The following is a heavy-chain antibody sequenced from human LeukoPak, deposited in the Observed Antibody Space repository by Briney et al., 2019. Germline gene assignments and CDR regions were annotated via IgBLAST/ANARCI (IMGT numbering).Heavy chain of an antibody. CDR2: ISSSGTTT. Sequence: GGSLRLSCAASGFSFSSYSMNWVRQAPGKGLEWVSYISSSGTTTFCADSGKGRFTISRDNAKNSLYLQMNSLRDEDTAVYYRARDLIVGATTGDYWGQGTLVTVSS. D-gene: IGHD1-26*01. CDR3: ARDLIVGATTGDY. CDR1: GFSFSSYS. J-gene: IGHJ4*02. V-gene: IGHV3-48*02.